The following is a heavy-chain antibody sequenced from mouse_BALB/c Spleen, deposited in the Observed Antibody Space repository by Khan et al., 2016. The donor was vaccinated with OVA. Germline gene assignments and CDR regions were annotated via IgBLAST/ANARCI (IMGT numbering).Heavy chain of an antibody. D-gene: IGHD1-1*01. J-gene: IGHJ2*01. Sequence: VQLKESGPGLVKPSQSLSLTCTVTGYSITSGYAWNWIRQFPGNKLEWMAYISYSGVTSYTPSLKSRISITRDTSKNQFFLQLNSVTTEDTASEYCARGNYYGYYFDYWGQGTTLTVSS. CDR2: ISYSGVT. CDR3: ARGNYYGYYFDY. CDR1: GYSITSGYA. V-gene: IGHV3-2*02.